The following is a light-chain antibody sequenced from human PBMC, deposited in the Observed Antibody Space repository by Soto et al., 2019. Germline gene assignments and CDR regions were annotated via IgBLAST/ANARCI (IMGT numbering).Light chain of an antibody. CDR2: GAS. Sequence: EIVLTQSPGTLSLSPGERATLSCRASQSVSSSYLAWYQQKPGQAPRLLIYGASSRATGIPDRFSASGSGTDFTLTIGRLDPEDFAVYYCQQDGSSRTFGQGTKVEIK. CDR1: QSVSSSY. J-gene: IGKJ1*01. V-gene: IGKV3-20*01. CDR3: QQDGSSRT.